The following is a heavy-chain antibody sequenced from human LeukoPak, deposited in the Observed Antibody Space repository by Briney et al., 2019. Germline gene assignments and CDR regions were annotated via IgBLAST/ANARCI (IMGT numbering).Heavy chain of an antibody. Sequence: ASVKVSCKASGYTFTSYGISWVRQAPGQGLEWMGWISAYNGNTNYAQKFQGRVTITADESTSTAYMELSSLRSEDTAVYYCARGALRIAAVDYYYYGMDVWGKGTTVTVSS. CDR3: ARGALRIAAVDYYYYGMDV. CDR1: GYTFTSYG. D-gene: IGHD6-13*01. CDR2: ISAYNGNT. V-gene: IGHV1-18*01. J-gene: IGHJ6*04.